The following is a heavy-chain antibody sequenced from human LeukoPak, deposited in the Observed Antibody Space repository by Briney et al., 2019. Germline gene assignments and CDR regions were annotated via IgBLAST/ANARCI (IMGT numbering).Heavy chain of an antibody. CDR2: IGTTSSYI. D-gene: IGHD7-27*01. J-gene: IGHJ4*02. V-gene: IGHV3-21*01. Sequence: GGSLRLSCAASGFTFSSYSMKWVRQAPGKGLEWVSSIGTTSSYIYYADSAEGRFTISRDNAKNSLYLQMNSLRAEDTAMYYCARVHWGFDYWGQGTLVTVSS. CDR1: GFTFSSYS. CDR3: ARVHWGFDY.